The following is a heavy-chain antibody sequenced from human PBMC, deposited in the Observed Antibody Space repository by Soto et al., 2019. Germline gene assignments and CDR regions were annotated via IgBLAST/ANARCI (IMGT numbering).Heavy chain of an antibody. CDR3: ARDREFTVTIIDH. J-gene: IGHJ4*02. D-gene: IGHD4-17*01. Sequence: GGSLRLSCAASGFTVNSSSMNWVRQAPGKGLEWVSSITSSGAYIYYADSVKGRFTISRDNAKNSLYLQLNSLRVEDTAVYYCARDREFTVTIIDHWGQGTLVTVSS. V-gene: IGHV3-21*01. CDR2: ITSSGAYI. CDR1: GFTVNSSS.